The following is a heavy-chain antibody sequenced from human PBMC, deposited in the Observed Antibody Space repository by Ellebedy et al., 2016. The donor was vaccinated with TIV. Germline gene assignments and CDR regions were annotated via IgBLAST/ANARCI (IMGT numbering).Heavy chain of an antibody. CDR1: RDTFSNYA. J-gene: IGHJ6*02. D-gene: IGHD3-22*01. CDR2: IIPIFGTA. V-gene: IGHV1-69*13. Sequence: SVKVSXKVSRDTFSNYAISWVRQAPGQGLEWMGGIIPIFGTASQAQKFQGRVTITADESTSTVYMEVSSLKSEDTAMYYCGLSVTMKVVNYYYGMDVWGQGTTVTVSS. CDR3: GLSVTMKVVNYYYGMDV.